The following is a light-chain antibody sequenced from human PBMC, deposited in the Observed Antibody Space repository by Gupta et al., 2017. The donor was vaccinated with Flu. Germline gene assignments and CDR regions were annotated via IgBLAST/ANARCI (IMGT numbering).Light chain of an antibody. V-gene: IGLV1-40*01. Sequence: QSVLTQPPSVSVAPGQRVSISYTGSSPNIGAGYDVHWYQQLPGTAPKLLIYGNSNRPSGAPDRFSGSKSGTSASLAITGLQAEDEADYYCQSYDSSLSGSWVFGGGTKLTVL. CDR2: GNS. CDR3: QSYDSSLSGSWV. CDR1: SPNIGAGYD. J-gene: IGLJ3*02.